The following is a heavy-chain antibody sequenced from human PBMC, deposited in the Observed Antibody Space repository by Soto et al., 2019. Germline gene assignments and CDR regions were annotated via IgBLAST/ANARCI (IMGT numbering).Heavy chain of an antibody. CDR2: IYYSGST. D-gene: IGHD4-4*01. CDR3: ARDSNYDAWVGYYYYGMDV. Sequence: SETLSLTCTVSVGSISSSSYYWGWIRPPPGKGLEWIGSIYYSGSTYYNPSLKSRVTISVDTSKNQFSLKLSSVTAADTVVYYCARDSNYDAWVGYYYYGMDVWGQGTTVTVSS. J-gene: IGHJ6*02. V-gene: IGHV4-39*02. CDR1: VGSISSSSYY.